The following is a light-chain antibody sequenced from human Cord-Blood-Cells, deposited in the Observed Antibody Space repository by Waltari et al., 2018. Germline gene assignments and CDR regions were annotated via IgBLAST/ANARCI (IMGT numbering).Light chain of an antibody. V-gene: IGKV3-20*01. CDR1: QSVSSSY. CDR2: GAS. J-gene: IGKJ2*01. CDR3: QQYGSSPYT. Sequence: EIVLTQSPGTLSLSPGERATLSCRASQSVSSSYLAWSQKKPGQAPRLLIYGASSRATGIPDRFSGSGSGTDFTLTISRLEPEDFAVYYCQQYGSSPYTFGQGTKLEIK.